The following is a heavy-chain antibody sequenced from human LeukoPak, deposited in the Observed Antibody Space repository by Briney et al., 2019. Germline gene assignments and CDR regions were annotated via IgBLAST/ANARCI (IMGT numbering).Heavy chain of an antibody. J-gene: IGHJ4*02. CDR2: INYSGST. Sequence: PSETLSLTCAIYSESFSGYFWSWIRQPPGKGLEWIGEINYSGSTYYNASLKSQVSISIDTSKNQFSLRLTSVTAADTAVYYCARQTGSGLFILPGGQGTLVTVSS. CDR1: SESFSGYF. D-gene: IGHD3/OR15-3a*01. CDR3: ARQTGSGLFILP. V-gene: IGHV4-34*01.